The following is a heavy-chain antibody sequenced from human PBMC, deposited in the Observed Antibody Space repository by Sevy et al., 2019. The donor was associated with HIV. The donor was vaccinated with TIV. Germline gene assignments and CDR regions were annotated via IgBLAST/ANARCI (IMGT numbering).Heavy chain of an antibody. V-gene: IGHV3-7*03. J-gene: IGHJ4*02. CDR2: MRQDGRET. Sequence: GSLRLSCEASGFSFSDYWMTWVRQAPGKGLEWVANMRQDGRETYYVDSVKGRFTVSRDNAKNSLWLQMNSLRAEDTAMYYCARGIFGSGSRLGLGYWGQGTLVTVSS. D-gene: IGHD3-10*01. CDR1: GFSFSDYW. CDR3: ARGIFGSGSRLGLGY.